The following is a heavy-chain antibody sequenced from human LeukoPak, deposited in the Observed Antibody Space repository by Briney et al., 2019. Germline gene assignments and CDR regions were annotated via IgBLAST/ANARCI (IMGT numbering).Heavy chain of an antibody. CDR2: LIPIFGTA. V-gene: IGHV1-69*05. CDR1: GGTFSSYA. J-gene: IGHJ5*02. D-gene: IGHD2-15*01. Sequence: RASVKVSCKASGGTFSSYAISWVRQAPGQGLEWMGGLIPIFGTANYAQKFQGRVTMTRDTSISAVYMELSRLRSDDTAVYYCARERLRLGYERTNWFDPWGQGTLVTVSS. CDR3: ARERLRLGYERTNWFDP.